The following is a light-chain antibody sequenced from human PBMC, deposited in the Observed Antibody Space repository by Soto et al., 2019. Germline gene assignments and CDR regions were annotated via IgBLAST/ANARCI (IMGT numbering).Light chain of an antibody. CDR3: QQRSDWLLT. Sequence: EIVMTQSPATLSVSPGERATLSCRASQSVRSNLAWCQQKPGQAPRLLIYDASNRATGIPARFSGSGSGTDFTLTISSLEPEDFAVYYCQQRSDWLLTFGGGTKVDIK. V-gene: IGKV3-11*01. J-gene: IGKJ4*01. CDR2: DAS. CDR1: QSVRSN.